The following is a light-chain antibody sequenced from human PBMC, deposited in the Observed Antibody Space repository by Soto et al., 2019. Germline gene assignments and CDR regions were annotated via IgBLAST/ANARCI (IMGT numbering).Light chain of an antibody. CDR1: QSIGSY. CDR3: HQRSSWPHT. Sequence: EIVLTQSPATLSLSPGERATLSCMARQSIGSYLAWYQHKPGQAPRLLVYDASNRAPGIPARFSGSGSGTDFTLTISSLEPEDSSVYYCHQRSSWPHTFGGGTKVEIK. CDR2: DAS. V-gene: IGKV3-11*01. J-gene: IGKJ4*01.